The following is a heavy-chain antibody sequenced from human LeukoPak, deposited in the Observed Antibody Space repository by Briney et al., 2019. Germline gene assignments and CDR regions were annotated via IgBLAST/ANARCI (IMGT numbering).Heavy chain of an antibody. Sequence: SDTLSLTCAVSGGSNSSYYWSCIRQPPGKALEWIGYIYYSGSTNYNPSLKSRVTISVDTSKNQFSLKLSSVTAADTAVYYCARQRRTDGDHFDYWGQGTLVTVSS. J-gene: IGHJ4*02. V-gene: IGHV4-59*07. CDR3: ARQRRTDGDHFDY. D-gene: IGHD4-17*01. CDR1: GGSNSSYY. CDR2: IYYSGST.